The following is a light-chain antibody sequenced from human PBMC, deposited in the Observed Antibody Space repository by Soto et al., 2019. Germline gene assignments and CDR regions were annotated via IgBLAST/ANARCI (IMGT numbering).Light chain of an antibody. V-gene: IGKV1-6*01. CDR1: QDIRNE. CDR3: LQDYNYPRT. J-gene: IGKJ1*01. Sequence: AIKMTQSPSSLSASIGDRVTITCRASQDIRNELGWYQQKPGKAPKLLISAASSLQDGVPSRFSGSGSGTDLTLTISSLRPEDFATYFCLQDYNYPRTFGQGTKVEIK. CDR2: AAS.